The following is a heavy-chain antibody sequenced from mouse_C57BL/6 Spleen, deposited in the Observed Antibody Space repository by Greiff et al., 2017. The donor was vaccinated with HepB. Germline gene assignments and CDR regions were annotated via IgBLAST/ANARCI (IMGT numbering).Heavy chain of an antibody. CDR2: IDPSDSYT. J-gene: IGHJ2*01. Sequence: QVQLQQPGAELVKPGASVKLSCKASGYTFTSYWMQWVKQRPGQGLEWIGEIDPSDSYTNYNQKFKGKATLTVDTSSSTAYMQLSSLTSEDSAVYYCARKASNWVFDYWGQGTTLTVSS. D-gene: IGHD4-1*01. CDR3: ARKASNWVFDY. V-gene: IGHV1-50*01. CDR1: GYTFTSYW.